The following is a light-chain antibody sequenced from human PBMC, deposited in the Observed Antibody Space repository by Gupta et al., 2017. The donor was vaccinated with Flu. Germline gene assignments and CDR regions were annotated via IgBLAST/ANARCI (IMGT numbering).Light chain of an antibody. CDR2: SNT. CDR1: SSNIGSNT. Sequence: QSVLTQPPSASGTPGQRGTISCSGSSSNIGSNTVNWYQQLPGTAPKLLIYSNTQRPSGVPDRFSGSKSGTSASLAISGLQSEDEADYYCAAWDDSLNGRVFGGGTKLTVL. J-gene: IGLJ3*02. CDR3: AAWDDSLNGRV. V-gene: IGLV1-44*01.